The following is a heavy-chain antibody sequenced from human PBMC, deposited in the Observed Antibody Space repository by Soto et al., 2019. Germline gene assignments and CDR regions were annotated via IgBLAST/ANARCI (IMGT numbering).Heavy chain of an antibody. CDR2: INHREST. CDR1: GGSFSGYY. J-gene: IGHJ6*02. Sequence: QVQLQQWGAGLLKPSETLSLTCAVSGGSFSGYYWSWIRQPPGKGLEWIGEINHRESTNYNPSLESRVTMSVDTSKNQFSLKLNSVTAADTALYFCARVPVGGAYYYGSDVWGQGTTVTVSS. D-gene: IGHD2-21*01. V-gene: IGHV4-34*01. CDR3: ARVPVGGAYYYGSDV.